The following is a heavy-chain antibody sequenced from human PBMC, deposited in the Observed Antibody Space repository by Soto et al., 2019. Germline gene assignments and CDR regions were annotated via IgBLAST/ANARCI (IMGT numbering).Heavy chain of an antibody. CDR1: GFTFSNYA. Sequence: QVQLVESGGGVIQPGRSLRLSCAASGFTFSNYAMYWVRQAPGQGLEWVAVISYDGSNKYYADSVKGRFTISRDNSKNTLYLQMNSLRAEDTALYYCARRGEGTTGYHYFDYWGQGTLVTVSS. D-gene: IGHD3-9*01. J-gene: IGHJ4*02. V-gene: IGHV3-30-3*01. CDR3: ARRGEGTTGYHYFDY. CDR2: ISYDGSNK.